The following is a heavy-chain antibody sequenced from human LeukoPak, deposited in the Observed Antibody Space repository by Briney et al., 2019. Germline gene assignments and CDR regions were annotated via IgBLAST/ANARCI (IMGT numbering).Heavy chain of an antibody. J-gene: IGHJ4*02. CDR1: GGSISSSSYY. CDR2: IYYSGST. CDR3: ARAPRIGPYDFWSGYYLDY. V-gene: IGHV4-39*01. D-gene: IGHD3-3*01. Sequence: SETLSLTCTVSGGSISSSSYYWGWIRQPPGKGLEWNGSIYYSGSTYYNPSLKSRVTISVDTSKNQFSLKLSSVTAADTAVYYCARAPRIGPYDFWSGYYLDYWGQGTLVTVSS.